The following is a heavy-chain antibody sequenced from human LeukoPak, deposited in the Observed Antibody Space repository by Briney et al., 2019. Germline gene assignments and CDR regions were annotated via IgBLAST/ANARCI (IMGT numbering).Heavy chain of an antibody. V-gene: IGHV3-20*04. Sequence: GGSLRLSCAASGFTFDDYGMSWVRQAPGKGLEWVSGINWNGGSTGYADSVKGRFTISRDNAKNSLYLQMNSLRAEDTALYYCARAFRPGIAVLAGLADYWGQGTLVTVSS. D-gene: IGHD6-19*01. CDR3: ARAFRPGIAVLAGLADY. CDR2: INWNGGST. CDR1: GFTFDDYG. J-gene: IGHJ4*02.